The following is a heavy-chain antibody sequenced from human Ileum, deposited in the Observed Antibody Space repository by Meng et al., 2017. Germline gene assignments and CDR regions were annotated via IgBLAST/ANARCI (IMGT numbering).Heavy chain of an antibody. CDR1: NGSLTNVNNY. CDR2: IYYDGSS. CDR3: AREFYVDTAMVIDS. Sequence: QVQLQESGPGLVKPSQTLALTCRVSNGSLTNVNNYWNWIRQAPGQALEHIGYIYYDGSSYATPSLKSRVTMSIDTSTNQFSLRLDSVTAADTAVYYCAREFYVDTAMVIDSWGPGALVTVSS. V-gene: IGHV4-30-4*01. D-gene: IGHD5-18*01. J-gene: IGHJ4*02.